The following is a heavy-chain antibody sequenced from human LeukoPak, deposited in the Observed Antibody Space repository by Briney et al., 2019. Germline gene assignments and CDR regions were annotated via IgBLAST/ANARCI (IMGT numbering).Heavy chain of an antibody. J-gene: IGHJ5*02. CDR2: IYYSGST. CDR3: ARAGLEPRSRRFDP. CDR1: GGSISSYY. V-gene: IGHV4-59*01. D-gene: IGHD1-1*01. Sequence: PSETLSLTCTVSGGSISSYYWSWIRQPPGKGLEWIGYIYYSGSTNYNPSLKSRVTISVDTSKNQFSLKLSSVTAADTAVYYCARAGLEPRSRRFDPWGQGTLVTVSS.